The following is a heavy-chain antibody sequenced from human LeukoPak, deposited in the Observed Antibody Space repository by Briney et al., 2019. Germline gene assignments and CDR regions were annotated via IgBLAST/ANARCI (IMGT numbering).Heavy chain of an antibody. CDR1: GGTFSSYA. D-gene: IGHD3-22*01. V-gene: IGHV1-69*06. CDR3: ARDQGYYYDSSGKHAFDI. Sequence: GASVKVSCKASGGTFSSYAISWVRQAPGQGLEWMGGIIPIFGTANYAQKFQGRVTITADKSTSTAYMELSSLRSEDTAVYYCARDQGYYYDSSGKHAFDIWGQGTMVTVSS. CDR2: IIPIFGTA. J-gene: IGHJ3*02.